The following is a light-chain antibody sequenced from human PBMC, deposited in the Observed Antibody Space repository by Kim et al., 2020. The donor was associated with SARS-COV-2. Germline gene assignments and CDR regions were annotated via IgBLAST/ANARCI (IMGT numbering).Light chain of an antibody. J-gene: IGLJ1*01. V-gene: IGLV2-14*04. Sequence: PGQSITSSCTGTNSDVGGYNYVSWYQQDPGKAPKLMIYDVSKRPSGVSDRFSGSKSGNTASLTISGLQAEDETDYYCSSYASTGTVFGTGTKVTVL. CDR2: DVS. CDR1: NSDVGGYNY. CDR3: SSYASTGTV.